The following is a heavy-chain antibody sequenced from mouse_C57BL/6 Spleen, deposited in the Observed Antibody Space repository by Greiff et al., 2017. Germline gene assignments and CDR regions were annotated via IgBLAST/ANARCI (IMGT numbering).Heavy chain of an antibody. CDR1: GYTFTDYY. V-gene: IGHV1-26*01. D-gene: IGHD3-3*01. CDR2: INPNNGGT. Sequence: EVQLPQSGPELVKPGASVKISCKASGYTFTDYYMNWVKQSHGKSLEWIGDINPNNGGTSYNQKFKGKATLTVDKSSSTAYMELRSLTSEDSAVYYCARGTYYFDYWGQGTTLTVSS. CDR3: ARGTYYFDY. J-gene: IGHJ2*01.